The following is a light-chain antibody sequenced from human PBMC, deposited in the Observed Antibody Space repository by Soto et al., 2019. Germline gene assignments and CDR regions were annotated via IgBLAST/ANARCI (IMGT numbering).Light chain of an antibody. CDR2: EVS. CDR1: SSDVGGYKY. V-gene: IGLV2-14*01. J-gene: IGLJ1*01. Sequence: QSALTQPASVSVSPGQSITISCTGTSSDVGGYKYVSWYQQHPGKSPRLMIYEVSNRPSGVSHRFSGSKSGNTASLTISGLQAEDEADYYCSSYTSSSTLYVFGTGTKVTVL. CDR3: SSYTSSSTLYV.